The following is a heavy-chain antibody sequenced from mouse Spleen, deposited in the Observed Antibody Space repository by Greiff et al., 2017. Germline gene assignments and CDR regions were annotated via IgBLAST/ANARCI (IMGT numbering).Heavy chain of an antibody. J-gene: IGHJ1*01. CDR2: ISSGGSYT. CDR1: GFTFSSYA. CDR3: ARRGYGSSHWYFDV. V-gene: IGHV5-9-3*01. Sequence: EVHLVESGGGLVKPGGSLKLSCAASGFTFSSYAMSWVRQTPEKRLEWVATISSGGSYTYYPDSVKGRFTISRDNAKNTLYLQMSSLRSEDTAMYYCARRGYGSSHWYFDVWGAGTTVTVSS. D-gene: IGHD1-1*01.